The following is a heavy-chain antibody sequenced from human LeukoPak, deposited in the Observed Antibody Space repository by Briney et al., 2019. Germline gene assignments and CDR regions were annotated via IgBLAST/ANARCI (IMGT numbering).Heavy chain of an antibody. CDR2: INPNSGGT. D-gene: IGHD3-22*01. CDR1: GYTFTGYY. V-gene: IGHV1-2*02. J-gene: IGHJ4*02. Sequence: ASVKVSCKASGYTFTGYYMYWVRQAPGQGLGWMGWINPNSGGTNSAQNFQGRVTMTRDTSISTAYMELSRLSFDDTAVYYCARVYDASIYYPAGYWGQGTLVTVSS. CDR3: ARVYDASIYYPAGY.